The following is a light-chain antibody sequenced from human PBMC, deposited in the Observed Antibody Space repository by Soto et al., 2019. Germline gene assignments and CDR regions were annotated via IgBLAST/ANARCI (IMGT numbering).Light chain of an antibody. V-gene: IGKV1-5*03. J-gene: IGKJ1*01. CDR3: QQSYSTPLT. CDR1: QSISNW. CDR2: KAS. Sequence: DIQMTPSRSTLSASVGCRVTNSCRASQSISNWLAWYQQRTGKAPRLLIYKASNLESGVPSRFSGSGYGTDFNLTISSLQPEDFATYYCQQSYSTPLTFGQGTKVDIK.